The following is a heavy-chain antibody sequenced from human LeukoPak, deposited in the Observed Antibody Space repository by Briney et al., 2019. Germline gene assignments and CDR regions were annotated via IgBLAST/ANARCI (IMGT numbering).Heavy chain of an antibody. CDR3: ARGEYCSSTSCYIDY. D-gene: IGHD2-2*02. CDR1: VYTFTSYG. CDR2: ISAYNGNT. J-gene: IGHJ4*02. V-gene: IGHV1-18*01. Sequence: GASVKVSCKASVYTFTSYGISWVRQAPGQGLEWMGWISAYNGNTNYAQKLQGRVTMTTDTSTSTAYMELRSLRSDDTAVYYCARGEYCSSTSCYIDYWGQGTLVTVSS.